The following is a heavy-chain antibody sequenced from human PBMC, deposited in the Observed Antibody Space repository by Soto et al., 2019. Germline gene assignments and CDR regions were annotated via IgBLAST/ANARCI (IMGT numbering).Heavy chain of an antibody. Sequence: SETLSLTCAVSGGSISSSNWWSCVRQPPGKGLEWIGEIYHSGSTNYNPSLKSRDTISVDKSKNQFSLKLSSVTAADTAVYYCARDRRITMVRVYYYYGMDVWGQGTTVTVSS. D-gene: IGHD3-10*01. V-gene: IGHV4-4*02. CDR3: ARDRRITMVRVYYYYGMDV. CDR1: GGSISSSNW. CDR2: IYHSGST. J-gene: IGHJ6*02.